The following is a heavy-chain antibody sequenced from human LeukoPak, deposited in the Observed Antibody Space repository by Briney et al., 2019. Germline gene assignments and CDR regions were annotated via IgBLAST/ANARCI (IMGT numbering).Heavy chain of an antibody. J-gene: IGHJ4*02. CDR3: ARGDCSGGSCYLDY. Sequence: GGSLRLSCAASGFTFSSYDMHWVCQATGKGLEWVSAIGTAGDTYYPGSVKGRFTISRENAKNSLYLQMNSLRAGDTAVYYCARGDCSGGSCYLDYWGQGTLVTVSS. D-gene: IGHD2-15*01. CDR1: GFTFSSYD. CDR2: IGTAGDT. V-gene: IGHV3-13*01.